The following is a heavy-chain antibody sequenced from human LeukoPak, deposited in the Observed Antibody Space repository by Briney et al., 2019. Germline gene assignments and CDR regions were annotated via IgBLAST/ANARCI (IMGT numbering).Heavy chain of an antibody. Sequence: ASVKVSCKASGYTFTGYYMHWVRQAPGQGLEWMGWISTHNGDTNYAQKLQGRVTMTTDTSTSTAYMELRSLRSDDTAVYYCARGSSYGFSMGYWGQGTLVTVSS. D-gene: IGHD3-16*01. CDR2: ISTHNGDT. J-gene: IGHJ4*02. CDR3: ARGSSYGFSMGY. CDR1: GYTFTGYY. V-gene: IGHV1-18*04.